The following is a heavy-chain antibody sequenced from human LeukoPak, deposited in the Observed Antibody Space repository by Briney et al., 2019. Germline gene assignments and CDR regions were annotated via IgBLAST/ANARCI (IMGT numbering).Heavy chain of an antibody. CDR3: ARVTGYTIEDYFDY. Sequence: PSETLSLTCTLSGGSISSYYWSWLRHPPGKGLEAIGYIYYSVSTNYHPSLKSRFTISVKTSKNQLSLKLRSVTAADTAVYYCARVTGYTIEDYFDYWGQGTLVTVSS. V-gene: IGHV4-59*01. CDR1: GGSISSYY. D-gene: IGHD3-9*01. CDR2: IYYSVST. J-gene: IGHJ4*02.